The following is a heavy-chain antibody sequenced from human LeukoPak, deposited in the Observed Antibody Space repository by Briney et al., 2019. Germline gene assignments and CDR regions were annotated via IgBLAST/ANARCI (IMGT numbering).Heavy chain of an antibody. CDR1: GFTFSSYA. CDR2: ISGSGGST. V-gene: IGHV3-23*01. CDR3: AREKSARGFDY. Sequence: GGYLRLYCAASGFTFSSYAMSWVRQAPGQGLEWVSAISGSGGSTYYADSVKGRFTISRDNSKNTLYLQMNSLRAEDTAVYYCAREKSARGFDYWGQGTLVTVSS. J-gene: IGHJ4*02.